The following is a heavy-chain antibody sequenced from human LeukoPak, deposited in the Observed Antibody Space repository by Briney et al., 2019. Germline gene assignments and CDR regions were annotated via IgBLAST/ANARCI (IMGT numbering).Heavy chain of an antibody. CDR2: ISSSSSYI. J-gene: IGHJ4*02. V-gene: IGHV3-21*01. CDR3: ARVHSSGWYPMPSGY. CDR1: GFTFSSYS. D-gene: IGHD6-19*01. Sequence: GGSLRLSCAASGFTFSSYSMNWVRQAPGKGLEWVSSISSSSSYIYYADSVKGRFTISRDNAKNSLYLQMNSLRAEDTAVYYCARVHSSGWYPMPSGYWGQGTLVTVSS.